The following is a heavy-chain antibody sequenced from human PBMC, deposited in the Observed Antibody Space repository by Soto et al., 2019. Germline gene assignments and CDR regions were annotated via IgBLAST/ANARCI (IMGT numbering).Heavy chain of an antibody. CDR1: GGSINTSY. D-gene: IGHD5-12*01. V-gene: IGHV4-4*07. Sequence: SETLSLTCTVSGGSINTSYWSWVRQPAGKGLEWIGRIFSSGSTSFNPSLESRVAMSVDTSKNHFSLNLSSVTAADVAVYYCAREGSYSAYNFAHGIQLWSFDFWGQGALVTVSS. J-gene: IGHJ4*02. CDR2: IFSSGST. CDR3: AREGSYSAYNFAHGIQLWSFDF.